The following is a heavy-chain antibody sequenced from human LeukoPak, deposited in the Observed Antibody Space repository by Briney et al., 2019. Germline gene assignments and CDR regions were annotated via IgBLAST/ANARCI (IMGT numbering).Heavy chain of an antibody. J-gene: IGHJ4*02. Sequence: PSETLSLTCAVYGGSFSGYYWSWIRQPPGKGLEWIGEINHSGSTNYNPSLKSRVTISVGTSKNQFSLKLSSVTAADTAVYYCASLSENYYDSSGYYYVFDYWGQGTLVTVSS. V-gene: IGHV4-34*01. CDR1: GGSFSGYY. CDR2: INHSGST. CDR3: ASLSENYYDSSGYYYVFDY. D-gene: IGHD3-22*01.